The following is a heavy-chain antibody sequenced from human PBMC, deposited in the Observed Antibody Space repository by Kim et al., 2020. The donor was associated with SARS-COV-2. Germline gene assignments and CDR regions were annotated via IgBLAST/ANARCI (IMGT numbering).Heavy chain of an antibody. V-gene: IGHV4-31*03. Sequence: SETLSLTCTVSGGSISSGGYYWSWIRQHPGKGLEWIGYIYYSGSTYYNPSLKSRVTISVDTSKNQFSLKLSSVTAADTAVYYCARESKASVATIFGAIAHRYYYYGMDVWGQGTTVTVSS. D-gene: IGHD3-3*01. CDR1: GGSISSGGYY. CDR3: ARESKASVATIFGAIAHRYYYYGMDV. J-gene: IGHJ6*02. CDR2: IYYSGST.